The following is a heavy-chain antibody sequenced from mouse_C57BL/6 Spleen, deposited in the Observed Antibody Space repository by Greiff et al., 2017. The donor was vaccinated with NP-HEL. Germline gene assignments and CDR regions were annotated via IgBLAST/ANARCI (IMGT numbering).Heavy chain of an antibody. Sequence: EVQLQQSGPELVKPGASVKIPCKASGYTFTDYNMDWVKQSHGKSLEWIGDINPNNGGTIYNQKFKGKATLTVDKSSSTAYMQLSSLTSEDSAIYYCAKRKYDYDVGYFDVWGTGTTVTVSS. CDR3: AKRKYDYDVGYFDV. CDR2: INPNNGGT. J-gene: IGHJ1*03. CDR1: GYTFTDYN. D-gene: IGHD2-4*01. V-gene: IGHV1-18*01.